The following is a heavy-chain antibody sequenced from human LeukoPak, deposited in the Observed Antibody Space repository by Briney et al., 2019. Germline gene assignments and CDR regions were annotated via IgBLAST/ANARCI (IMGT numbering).Heavy chain of an antibody. CDR3: ARDRGKVVIATYWYFDL. V-gene: IGHV1-46*01. D-gene: IGHD3-22*01. CDR2: INPSDGSA. CDR1: GYTFTSYG. Sequence: ASVKVSCKASGYTFTSYGISWVRQAPGQGLEWMGIINPSDGSANSAQKFQGRVTRTRDTSTSTVYMELSSLRSEDTAVYYCARDRGKVVIATYWYFDLWGRGTLVTVSS. J-gene: IGHJ2*01.